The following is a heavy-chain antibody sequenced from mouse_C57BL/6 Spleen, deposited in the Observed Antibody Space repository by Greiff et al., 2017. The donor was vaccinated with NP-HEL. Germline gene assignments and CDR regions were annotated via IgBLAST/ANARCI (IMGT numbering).Heavy chain of an antibody. D-gene: IGHD1-1*01. J-gene: IGHJ2*01. CDR3: ARGDITSVGDVDD. Sequence: VQLQQSGAELVKPGASVKLSCTASGFNIKDYYMNWVKQRTEQGLEWIGRIDPEDGETQYAPKFQGKATITSDTYSNTAYLQLSRLTSEDTAVYYCARGDITSVGDVDDWGQGPTHTVSS. CDR2: IDPEDGET. V-gene: IGHV14-2*01. CDR1: GFNIKDYY.